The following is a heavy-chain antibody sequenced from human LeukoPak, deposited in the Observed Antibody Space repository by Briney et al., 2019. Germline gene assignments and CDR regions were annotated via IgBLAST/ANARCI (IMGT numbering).Heavy chain of an antibody. CDR1: GGSISSYY. CDR2: IYYSGST. Sequence: PSETLSLTCTVSGGSISSYYWSWIRLPPGKGLEWIGYIYYSGSTNYNPSLKSRVTISVDTSKNQFSLKLSSVTAADTAVYYCARLVENYGDYVWFDPWGQGTLVTVSS. V-gene: IGHV4-59*08. J-gene: IGHJ5*02. CDR3: ARLVENYGDYVWFDP. D-gene: IGHD4-17*01.